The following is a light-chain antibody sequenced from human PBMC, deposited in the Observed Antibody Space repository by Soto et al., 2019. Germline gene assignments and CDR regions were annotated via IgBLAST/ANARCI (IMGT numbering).Light chain of an antibody. CDR1: SSNIESNT. Sequence: QSVLTQPPSASGTPGQRVTISCSGSSSNIESNTVPWYQQLPGTAHKLVIYSNYDRPSGVPDRFSGSTSGTSASLVIRGLQSEDEADYYCAAWDDILNGYVFGGGTKVTVL. J-gene: IGLJ1*01. V-gene: IGLV1-44*01. CDR3: AAWDDILNGYV. CDR2: SNY.